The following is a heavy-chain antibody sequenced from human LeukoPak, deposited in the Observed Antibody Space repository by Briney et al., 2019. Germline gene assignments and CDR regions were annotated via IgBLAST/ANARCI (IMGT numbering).Heavy chain of an antibody. CDR3: ARPRSSGWFGGFAY. Sequence: SETLSLTCAVYGGSFSGYYWSWIRQPPGKGLEWIGEINHSGSTNYNPSLKSRVTISVDTSKNQFSLKLSSVTAADTAVYYCARPRSSGWFGGFAYWGQGTLVTVSS. J-gene: IGHJ4*02. V-gene: IGHV4-34*01. CDR1: GGSFSGYY. CDR2: INHSGST. D-gene: IGHD6-19*01.